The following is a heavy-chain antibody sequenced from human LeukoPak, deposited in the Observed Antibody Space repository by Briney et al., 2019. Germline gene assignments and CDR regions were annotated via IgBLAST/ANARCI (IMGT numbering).Heavy chain of an antibody. D-gene: IGHD6-13*01. CDR3: ARMPAYGSTSWYDRGWFDT. J-gene: IGHJ5*02. CDR2: MSSNGVIT. CDR1: GFTFSSYA. Sequence: GGSLRLSCAASGFTFSSYAMHWVRQAPGKGLGYVAAMSSNGVITYYAHSVKGRFTISRDNSKNTLYLQMGSLRAEDMACYYCARMPAYGSTSWYDRGWFDTRGEGNLVTVSS. V-gene: IGHV3-64*01.